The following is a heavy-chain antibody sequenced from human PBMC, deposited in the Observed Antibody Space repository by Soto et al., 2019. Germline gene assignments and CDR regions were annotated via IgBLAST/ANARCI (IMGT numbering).Heavy chain of an antibody. D-gene: IGHD3-10*01. CDR3: ARGRDGEY. J-gene: IGHJ4*02. V-gene: IGHV1-18*01. CDR2: ISAHNGNT. CDR1: GYTFTSYG. Sequence: QVHLVQSGAEVKKPGASVQVSCKGSGYTFTSYGITWVRQAPGQGLEWMGWISAHNGNTDYAQKLQGRVTVTRDTSTSTAYMELRSLRSDDSAVYYCARGRDGEYWGQGALVTVSS.